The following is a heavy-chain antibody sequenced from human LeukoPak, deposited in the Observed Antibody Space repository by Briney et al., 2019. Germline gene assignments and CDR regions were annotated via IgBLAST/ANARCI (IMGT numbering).Heavy chain of an antibody. CDR2: IYYSGST. CDR1: GGSISSYY. Sequence: PSETLSLTCTVSGGSISSYYWSWIRQPPGKGLEWIGYIYYSGSTNYNASLTNRVTISVDTSKNQFSLKLSSVTAADTAVYYCARDSVYSSSWRLFDYWGQGTLVTVSS. J-gene: IGHJ4*02. CDR3: ARDSVYSSSWRLFDY. V-gene: IGHV4-59*01. D-gene: IGHD6-13*01.